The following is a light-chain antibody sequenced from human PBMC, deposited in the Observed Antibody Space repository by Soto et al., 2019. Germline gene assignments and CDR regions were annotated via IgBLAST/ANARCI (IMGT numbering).Light chain of an antibody. Sequence: EIVMTQSPATLSVPPGERATLSCRASQSVSSNLAWYQQKPGQAPRLLIYGASTRATGIPARFSGSGSGTEFTLTISRLEPEDFAVYYCQQYGNSPQTFGQGTKVDIK. J-gene: IGKJ1*01. V-gene: IGKV3-15*01. CDR2: GAS. CDR1: QSVSSN. CDR3: QQYGNSPQT.